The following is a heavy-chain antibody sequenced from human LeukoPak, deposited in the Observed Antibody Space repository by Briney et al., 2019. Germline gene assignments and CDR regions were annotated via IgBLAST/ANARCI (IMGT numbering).Heavy chain of an antibody. CDR2: MYTSGST. V-gene: IGHV4-4*07. CDR1: GGSISSYY. J-gene: IGHJ4*02. D-gene: IGHD3-10*01. CDR3: ARDTGYYFGSGNYLYYFDY. Sequence: PSETLSLTCTVFGGSISSYYWSWIRQPAGKGLEWIGRMYTSGSTNYNPSLKSRVTMSVDTSKNQFSLKLSSLTAADTAVYYCARDTGYYFGSGNYLYYFDYWGQGTLVTVSS.